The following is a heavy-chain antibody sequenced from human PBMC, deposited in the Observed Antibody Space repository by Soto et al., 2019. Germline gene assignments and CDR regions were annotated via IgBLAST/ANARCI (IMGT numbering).Heavy chain of an antibody. J-gene: IGHJ4*02. Sequence: PSETLSLTCAVSGGSISSGGYYWSWIRQHPGKGLEWIGYIYYSGSTYYNPSLKSRVTISVDTSKNQFSLKLSSVTAADTAVYYCARETMEGYCSSTSCLAFDYWGQGALVTVSS. V-gene: IGHV4-31*11. D-gene: IGHD2-2*01. CDR1: GGSISSGGYY. CDR2: IYYSGST. CDR3: ARETMEGYCSSTSCLAFDY.